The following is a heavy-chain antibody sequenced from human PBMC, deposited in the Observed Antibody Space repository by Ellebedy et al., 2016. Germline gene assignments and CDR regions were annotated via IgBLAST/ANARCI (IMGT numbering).Heavy chain of an antibody. CDR1: GGSISSGDYY. V-gene: IGHV4-30-4*01. Sequence: SETLSLXXTVSGGSISSGDYYWSWIRQPPGKGLESIGYIYYSGNTYYNPSLKSRVTISLDTSENQFFLKLNSVTAADTAVYYCARVLRGPTPYYYYMGVWGEGATVIVSS. J-gene: IGHJ6*03. CDR3: ARVLRGPTPYYYYMGV. D-gene: IGHD3-10*01. CDR2: IYYSGNT.